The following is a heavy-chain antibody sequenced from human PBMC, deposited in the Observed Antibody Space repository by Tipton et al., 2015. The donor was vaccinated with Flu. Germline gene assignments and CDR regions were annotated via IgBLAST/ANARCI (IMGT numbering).Heavy chain of an antibody. CDR1: GLTFSRYA. Sequence: SGLTFSRYAMSWVRQAPGKGLEWVSTIHTGGGPTYYADSVKGRFTISRDDSKNTLYLQMSSLRADDTAVYFCATVLQVWTTGDYWGQGTLVTVSS. D-gene: IGHD3-9*01. V-gene: IGHV3-23*01. J-gene: IGHJ4*02. CDR2: IHTGGGPT. CDR3: ATVLQVWTTGDY.